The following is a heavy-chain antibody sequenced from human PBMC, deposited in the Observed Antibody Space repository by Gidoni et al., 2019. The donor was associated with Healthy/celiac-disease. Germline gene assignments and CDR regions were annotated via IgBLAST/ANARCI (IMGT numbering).Heavy chain of an antibody. J-gene: IGHJ4*02. CDR3: ARDPYYYDSSGYYFDY. V-gene: IGHV3-33*01. CDR1: GFPFSRYG. CDR2: IWYDGSNK. D-gene: IGHD3-22*01. Sequence: QVQLVESGGGVVQPGRSLRLPCAASGFPFSRYGMHWVRQAPGKGLEWGAVIWYDGSNKYYADSVKGRFTISRDNSKNTLYLQMNSLRAEDTAVYYCARDPYYYDSSGYYFDYWGQGTLVTVSS.